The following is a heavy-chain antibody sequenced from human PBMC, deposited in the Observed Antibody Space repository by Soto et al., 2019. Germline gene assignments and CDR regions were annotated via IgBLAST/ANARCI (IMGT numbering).Heavy chain of an antibody. D-gene: IGHD6-19*01. CDR3: AKGGRQWLVTSDFNY. CDR2: VSHDGRNT. J-gene: IGHJ4*02. Sequence: GSLRLSCAASGFTFSDYAMXWVRQAPGKGLEWVAAVSHDGRNTHYADSVKGRFTISRDSSKNTVSLEMTSLRAEDTAVYYCAKGGRQWLVTSDFNYWGQGALVTVSS. CDR1: GFTFSDYA. V-gene: IGHV3-30*18.